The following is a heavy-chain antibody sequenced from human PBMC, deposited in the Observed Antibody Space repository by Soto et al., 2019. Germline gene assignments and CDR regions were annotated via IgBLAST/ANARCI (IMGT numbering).Heavy chain of an antibody. CDR1: GGTFSSYA. CDR3: ARPYFSSNSCYAGGGFDP. V-gene: IGHV1-69*01. CDR2: IIPIFGTA. D-gene: IGHD2-2*01. J-gene: IGHJ5*02. Sequence: QVQLVQSGAEVKKPGSSVKVSCKASGGTFSSYAISWVRQAPGQGLEWMGGIIPIFGTANYAQKFQGRVTITADESTRTAYREMSCLRAEDTAVYYWARPYFSSNSCYAGGGFDPWGQGTLVTVSS.